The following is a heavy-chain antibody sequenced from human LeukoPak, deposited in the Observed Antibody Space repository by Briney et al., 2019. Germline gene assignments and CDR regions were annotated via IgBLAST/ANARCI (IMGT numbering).Heavy chain of an antibody. CDR1: GFTFSSYA. Sequence: AGGSLRLSCAASGFTFSSYAMSWVRQAPGKGLEWVSAISGSGGSTYYADSVKGRFTISRDNSKNTLFLQMNSLRAEDTAVYYCAKDGYSYGYLYFDYWGQGTLVTVSS. CDR2: ISGSGGST. J-gene: IGHJ4*02. D-gene: IGHD5-18*01. CDR3: AKDGYSYGYLYFDY. V-gene: IGHV3-23*01.